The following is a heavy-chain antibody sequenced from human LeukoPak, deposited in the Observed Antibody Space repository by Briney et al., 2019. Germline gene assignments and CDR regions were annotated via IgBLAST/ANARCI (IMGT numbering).Heavy chain of an antibody. V-gene: IGHV1-18*01. J-gene: IGHJ6*03. Sequence: ASVKVCCKASGYTFTSYGISWVRQAPGQGLEWMGWISAFNGITNYAQKFQGRVTMTTDTSASTGYMELRSLRSDDTAVYYCARTHRLPYYMDVWGKGTTVTISS. CDR1: GYTFTSYG. CDR2: ISAFNGIT. CDR3: ARTHRLPYYMDV.